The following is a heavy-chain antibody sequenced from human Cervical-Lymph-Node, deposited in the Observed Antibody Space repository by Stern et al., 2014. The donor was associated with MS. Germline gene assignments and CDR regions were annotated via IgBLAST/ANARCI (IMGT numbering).Heavy chain of an antibody. CDR2: IKSKTDGETI. D-gene: IGHD5-18*01. CDR1: GFTFTNTW. CDR3: TTVGPRDTSDY. V-gene: IGHV3-15*01. Sequence: EVQLVESGGGLVEPGGSLRLSCAASGFTFTNTWMSWVRQAPGKGLEWVGRIKSKTDGETIDYAAPVRGRFTMSRDDSKNTLFLQMTSLKTDDTAVYYCTTVGPRDTSDYWGQGTLVTVSS. J-gene: IGHJ4*02.